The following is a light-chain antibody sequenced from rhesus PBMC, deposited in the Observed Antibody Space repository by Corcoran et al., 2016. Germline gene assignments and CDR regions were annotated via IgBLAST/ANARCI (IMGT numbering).Light chain of an antibody. Sequence: DIQMSQSPSSLSASVGDRVTITCRASQGISSYLNWYQPKPGKAPKLLIYYANSLASGVPSRCSGSGSGTDLTLTSSSLQPEDVATYYCQQGNSNPLTFGGGTKVELK. V-gene: IGKV1-32*02. CDR2: YAN. J-gene: IGKJ4*01. CDR3: QQGNSNPLT. CDR1: QGISSY.